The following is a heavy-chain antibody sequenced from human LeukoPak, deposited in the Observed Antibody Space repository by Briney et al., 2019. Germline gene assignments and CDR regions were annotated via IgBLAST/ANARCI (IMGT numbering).Heavy chain of an antibody. D-gene: IGHD4-23*01. CDR2: ISSSSSYI. CDR1: GFTFSSYS. CDR3: ARDRRDLRWLYYFDY. V-gene: IGHV3-21*01. Sequence: PGGSLRLSCAASGFTFSSYSMNWVRQAPGKGLEWVSSISSSSSYIYYADSVKGRFTISRDKAKNSLYLQMNSLRAEDTAVYYCARDRRDLRWLYYFDYWGQGTLVTVSS. J-gene: IGHJ4*02.